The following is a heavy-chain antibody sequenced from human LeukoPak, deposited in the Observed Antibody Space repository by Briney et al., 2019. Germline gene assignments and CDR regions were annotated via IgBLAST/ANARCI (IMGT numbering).Heavy chain of an antibody. CDR2: IYHSGTT. D-gene: IGHD1-26*01. V-gene: IGHV4-38-2*02. CDR1: GYSISTGYF. Sequence: PSETLSLTCTVSGYSISTGYFWGWIRQTPGKGLEWIGSIYHSGTTYYNPSLKSRVTISVDTSENQFSLKLSSVTAADTAVYYCARDGSYYRDWFDPWGQGTLVTVSS. J-gene: IGHJ5*02. CDR3: ARDGSYYRDWFDP.